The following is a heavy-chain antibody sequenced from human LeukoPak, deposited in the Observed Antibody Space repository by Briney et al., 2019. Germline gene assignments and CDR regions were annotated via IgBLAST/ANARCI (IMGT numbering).Heavy chain of an antibody. J-gene: IGHJ4*02. CDR1: GFTVSSNY. V-gene: IGHV3-53*01. Sequence: GGSLRLSCAASGFTVSSNYMSWVRQAPGKALEWVSVIYSGGSTYYADSVKGRFTISRDNSKNTLYLQMNSLRAEDTAVYYCARGSRVAGTFDYWGQGTLVTVSS. CDR2: IYSGGST. D-gene: IGHD6-19*01. CDR3: ARGSRVAGTFDY.